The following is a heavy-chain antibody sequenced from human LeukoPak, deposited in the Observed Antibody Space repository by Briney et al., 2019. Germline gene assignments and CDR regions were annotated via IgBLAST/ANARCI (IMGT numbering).Heavy chain of an antibody. D-gene: IGHD5-24*01. CDR3: AKDRGPYYYYYGMDV. Sequence: GGSLRLSCVASGVTLSNYAMSWARQAPGKGLEWVAVISYDGSNKYYADSVKGRFTISRDNSKNTLYLQMNSLRAEDTAVYYCAKDRGPYYYYYGMDVWGQGTTVTVSS. CDR1: GVTLSNYA. V-gene: IGHV3-30*18. CDR2: ISYDGSNK. J-gene: IGHJ6*02.